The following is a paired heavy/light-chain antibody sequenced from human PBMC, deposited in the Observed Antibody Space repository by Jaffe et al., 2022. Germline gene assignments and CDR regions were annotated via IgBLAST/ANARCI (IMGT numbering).Light chain of an antibody. CDR1: SSDIGGSKY. CDR2: EVS. V-gene: IGLV2-14*01. CDR3: NSYTSSDTYV. J-gene: IGLJ1*01. Sequence: QSALTQPASVSGSPGQSITISCTGTSSDIGGSKYVSWHQQHPGKAPKLMIYEVSNRPSGISNRFSGSKSGNTASLTISGLQAEDEADYYCNSYTSSDTYVFGTGTKVTVL.
Heavy chain of an antibody. CDR3: AKDRLRISDS. J-gene: IGHJ4*02. Sequence: EVLLLESGGGLVQPGGSLRLSCAASGFTFSTSAMTWVRQAPGKGLEWVSSISEDGGSTFYADSVKGRFSISRDNSENTLYLQMNSLRAEDTAVYYCAKDRLRISDSWGQGTLVTVSS. CDR1: GFTFSTSA. D-gene: IGHD4-17*01. V-gene: IGHV3-23*01. CDR2: ISEDGGST.